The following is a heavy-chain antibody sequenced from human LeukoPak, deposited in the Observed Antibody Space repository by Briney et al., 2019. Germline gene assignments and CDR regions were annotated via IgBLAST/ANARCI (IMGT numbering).Heavy chain of an antibody. CDR1: GFTFGSYS. V-gene: IGHV3-21*01. J-gene: IGHJ3*02. CDR3: ARDNPYSESLAADDAFDI. D-gene: IGHD1-26*01. Sequence: GESLRLSCAASGFTFGSYSMNWVRQAPGKGLEWVSSISISSSYIYYADSVKGRFTISRDNAKNSLYLQMNSLRAEDTAVYYCARDNPYSESLAADDAFDIWGQGTMVTVSS. CDR2: ISISSSYI.